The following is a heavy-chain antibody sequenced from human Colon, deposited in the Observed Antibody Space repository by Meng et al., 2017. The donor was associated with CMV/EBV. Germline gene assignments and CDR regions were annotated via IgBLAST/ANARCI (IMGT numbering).Heavy chain of an antibody. J-gene: IGHJ4*02. V-gene: IGHV7-4-1*02. CDR1: YTFTNYG. Sequence: YTFTNYGRNWVRQAPGQGLEWMGWIYTNTGNPVYAQGFTGRFVFSLDTSVSTAYLQISSLKAEDTAVDYCARYQFSMVRGVPTPYFDYWGQGTLVTVSS. CDR3: ARYQFSMVRGVPTPYFDY. CDR2: IYTNTGNP. D-gene: IGHD3-10*01.